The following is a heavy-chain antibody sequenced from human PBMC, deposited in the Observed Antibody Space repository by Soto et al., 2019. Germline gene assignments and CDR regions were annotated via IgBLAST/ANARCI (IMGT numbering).Heavy chain of an antibody. Sequence: PSEILSLTCAVYGGSFSGYYWSWIRQPPGKGLEWIGEINHSGSTNYNPSLKSRVTISVDTSKNQFSLKLSSVTAADTAVYYCARGIAARLRYYYYYMDVWGKGTTVTVSS. CDR1: GGSFSGYY. V-gene: IGHV4-34*01. J-gene: IGHJ6*03. CDR3: ARGIAARLRYYYYYMDV. CDR2: INHSGST. D-gene: IGHD6-6*01.